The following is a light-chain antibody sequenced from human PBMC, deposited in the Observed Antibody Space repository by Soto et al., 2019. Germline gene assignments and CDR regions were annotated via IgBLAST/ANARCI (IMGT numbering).Light chain of an antibody. V-gene: IGKV3-20*01. CDR1: QSISSY. Sequence: EIVLTQSPGTLSLSPGERATLSCGASQSISSYLAWFQQRPGQAPRLLIYAASSRATGIPDRFSGSGSGTDFTLTISRLEPEDFAVYFCQQYGPSLWTFGQGTK. CDR2: AAS. CDR3: QQYGPSLWT. J-gene: IGKJ1*01.